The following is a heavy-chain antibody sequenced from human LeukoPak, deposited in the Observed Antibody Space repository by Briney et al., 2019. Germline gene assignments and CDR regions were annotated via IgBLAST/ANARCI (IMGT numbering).Heavy chain of an antibody. Sequence: ASVKVSCKVSGNTFTDLSMNWVRQAPGKGLEWMGGFDPEDVETIYAQKFQGRVTMTEDTSTATAYMDLSSLRPDDTAVYYCATDFYRGRQFDYWGQGTLVIVPP. CDR1: GNTFTDLS. CDR3: ATDFYRGRQFDY. D-gene: IGHD2/OR15-2a*01. CDR2: FDPEDVET. J-gene: IGHJ4*02. V-gene: IGHV1-24*01.